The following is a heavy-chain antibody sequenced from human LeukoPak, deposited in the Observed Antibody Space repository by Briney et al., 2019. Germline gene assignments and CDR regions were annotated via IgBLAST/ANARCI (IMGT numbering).Heavy chain of an antibody. CDR3: ARKAVVVVAANDAFDI. V-gene: IGHV1-69*01. CDR1: GGTFSSYA. Sequence: GSSVKVSCKASGGTFSSYAISWVRQAPGQGLEWMGGIIPIFGTANYAQKFQGRVTITADESTSTAYTELSSLRSEDTAVYYCARKAVVVVAANDAFDIWGQGTMVTVSS. CDR2: IIPIFGTA. D-gene: IGHD2-15*01. J-gene: IGHJ3*02.